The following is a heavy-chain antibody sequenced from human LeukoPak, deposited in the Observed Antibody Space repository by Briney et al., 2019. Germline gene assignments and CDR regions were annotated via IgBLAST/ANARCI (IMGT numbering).Heavy chain of an antibody. D-gene: IGHD1-26*01. CDR3: AKSGVFTIEGN. J-gene: IGHJ1*01. Sequence: GGSLILSCAASGFTFSSYAMSWVRQAPGKGLEWVSAISGSGGTTYYADSVKGRFTISRDNSKNTLYLQMNSLRAEDTAVYYCAKSGVFTIEGNWGQVALVTVSS. CDR1: GFTFSSYA. CDR2: ISGSGGTT. V-gene: IGHV3-23*01.